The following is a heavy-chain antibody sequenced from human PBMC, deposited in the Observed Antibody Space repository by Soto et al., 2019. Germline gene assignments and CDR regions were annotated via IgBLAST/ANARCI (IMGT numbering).Heavy chain of an antibody. J-gene: IGHJ4*02. CDR1: GGSFSGYY. V-gene: IGHV4-34*01. CDR3: AADTAMVPHPGY. Sequence: SETLSLTCAVYGGSFSGYYWSWIRQPPGKGLEWIGEINHSGSSNYNPSLKSRVTISVDTSKNQFSLKLSSVTAADTAVYYCAADTAMVPHPGYWGQGTLVTVSS. D-gene: IGHD5-18*01. CDR2: INHSGSS.